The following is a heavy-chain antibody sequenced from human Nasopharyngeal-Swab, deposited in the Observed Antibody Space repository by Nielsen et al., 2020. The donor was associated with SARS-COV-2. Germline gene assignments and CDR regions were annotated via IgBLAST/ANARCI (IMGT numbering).Heavy chain of an antibody. CDR3: AKLHHYYGESDY. CDR2: ISGSGGST. J-gene: IGHJ4*02. CDR1: GFPFSSYA. Sequence: GGSLRLSCAASGFPFSSYAMSWVRQAPGKGLEWVSAISGSGGSTYYADSVKGRFTISRDNSKNTLYLQMNSLRAEDTAVYYCAKLHHYYGESDYWGQGTLVTVSS. V-gene: IGHV3-23*01. D-gene: IGHD4-17*01.